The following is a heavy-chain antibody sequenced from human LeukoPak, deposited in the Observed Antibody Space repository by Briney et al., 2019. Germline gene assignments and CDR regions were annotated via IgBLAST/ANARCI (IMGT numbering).Heavy chain of an antibody. CDR2: ISSSSSYI. J-gene: IGHJ4*02. CDR3: ASSGYSSSWYVVY. Sequence: GGSLRLSCAASGFTFSSYSMTWVRQAPGKGLEWVSSISSSSSYIYYADSVKGRFTISRDNAKNSLYLQMNSLRAEDTAVYYCASSGYSSSWYVVYWGQGTLVTVSS. V-gene: IGHV3-21*01. D-gene: IGHD6-13*01. CDR1: GFTFSSYS.